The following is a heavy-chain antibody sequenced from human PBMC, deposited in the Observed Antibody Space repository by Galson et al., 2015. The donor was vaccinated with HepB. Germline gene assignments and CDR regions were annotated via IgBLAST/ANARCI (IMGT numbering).Heavy chain of an antibody. V-gene: IGHV3-9*01. J-gene: IGHJ4*02. D-gene: IGHD3-10*01. Sequence: SLRLSCAASGFTFDDYAMHWVRQAPGKGLEWVSGISWNSGSIGYADSVKGRFTISRDNAKNSLYLQMNSLRVEDTAVYYCAKWTWRGPFDFWGQGTLVTVSS. CDR3: AKWTWRGPFDF. CDR1: GFTFDDYA. CDR2: ISWNSGSI.